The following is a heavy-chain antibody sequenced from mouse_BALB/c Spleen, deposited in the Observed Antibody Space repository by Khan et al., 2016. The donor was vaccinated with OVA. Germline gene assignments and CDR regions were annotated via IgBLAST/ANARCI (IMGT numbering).Heavy chain of an antibody. Sequence: EVQLQESGPGLVKPSQSLSLTCTVTGYSITSDYAWNWIRQFPGNKLEWMGYISYSGRTSYNPTIKSRISITRDTSKNQFFLQLNSVTTDDTATYGCVRSVTITTVVATDFDYWGQGTTLTVSS. V-gene: IGHV3-2*02. CDR2: ISYSGRT. J-gene: IGHJ2*01. CDR1: GYSITSDYA. CDR3: VRSVTITTVVATDFDY. D-gene: IGHD1-1*01.